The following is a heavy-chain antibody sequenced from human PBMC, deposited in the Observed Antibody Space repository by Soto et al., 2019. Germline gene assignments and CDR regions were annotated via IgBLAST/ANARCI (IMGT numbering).Heavy chain of an antibody. J-gene: IGHJ6*02. D-gene: IGHD2-2*01. CDR2: IIPISGTA. CDR3: ARSQGSSTSLEIYYYYYYGMDV. V-gene: IGHV1-69*01. CDR1: GGTFSSYA. Sequence: QVQLVQSGAEVKKPGSSVKVSCKASGGTFSSYAISGVRQAPGQGLEWMGGIIPISGTANYAQKFQGRVTITADESTSTAYMELSSLRSEDTAVYYCARSQGSSTSLEIYYYYYYGMDVWGQGTKVTVSS.